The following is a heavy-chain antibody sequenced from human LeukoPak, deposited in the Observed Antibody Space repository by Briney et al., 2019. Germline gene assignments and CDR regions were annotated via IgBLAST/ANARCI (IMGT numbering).Heavy chain of an antibody. Sequence: GGSLRLSCAASGFTFSTYDMTWVRQAPGKGLQWVSSISGSGGSTYYADSVKGRFTTSRDNSKNTLYLQMNGLRAEDTAVYYCAKDLAAVPGNKYFAYWGQGTLVTVSS. J-gene: IGHJ4*02. CDR3: AKDLAAVPGNKYFAY. D-gene: IGHD6-19*01. CDR2: ISGSGGST. CDR1: GFTFSTYD. V-gene: IGHV3-23*01.